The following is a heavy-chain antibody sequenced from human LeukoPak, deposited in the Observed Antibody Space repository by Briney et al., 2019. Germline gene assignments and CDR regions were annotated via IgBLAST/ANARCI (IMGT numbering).Heavy chain of an antibody. CDR1: GGSISSYY. Sequence: SETLSLTCTVSGGSISSYYWSWIRQPAGKGLEWVARIYTSGSTNYNPSLKSRVTMSVDTSKNQFSLKLSSVTAADTAVYYCARESGVVVAATGGGAFDIWGQGTMVTVSS. D-gene: IGHD2-15*01. J-gene: IGHJ3*02. CDR3: ARESGVVVAATGGGAFDI. CDR2: IYTSGST. V-gene: IGHV4-4*07.